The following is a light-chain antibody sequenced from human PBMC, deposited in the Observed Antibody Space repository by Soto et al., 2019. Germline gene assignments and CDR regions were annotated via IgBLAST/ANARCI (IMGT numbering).Light chain of an antibody. CDR3: QQYGGSTRT. V-gene: IGKV3-20*01. CDR1: QSVGSS. CDR2: GAS. J-gene: IGKJ1*01. Sequence: EIVLTQSPGTLSLSPGERATLSCRASQSVGSSLSWYQQKPGQAPRLLFYGASNRATGVPDRITGSGSGTDFTLSISRLEPEDFAVYYCQQYGGSTRTFGQGTKVDIK.